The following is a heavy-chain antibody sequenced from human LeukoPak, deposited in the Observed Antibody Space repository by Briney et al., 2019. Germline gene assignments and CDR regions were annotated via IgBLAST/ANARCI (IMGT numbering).Heavy chain of an antibody. CDR1: GFTVSSNY. Sequence: PGGSLRLSCAASGFTVSSNYMGWVRQAPGKGLEWVSVIYSGGSTYYADSVKGRFTISRDNSKNTLYLQMNSLRAEDTAVYYCARGYSGYDSQTPFDYWGQGTLVTVSS. V-gene: IGHV3-66*01. CDR2: IYSGGST. D-gene: IGHD5-12*01. J-gene: IGHJ4*02. CDR3: ARGYSGYDSQTPFDY.